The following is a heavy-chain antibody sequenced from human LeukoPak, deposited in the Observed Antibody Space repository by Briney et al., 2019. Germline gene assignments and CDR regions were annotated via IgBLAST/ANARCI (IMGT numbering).Heavy chain of an antibody. CDR3: ARSGPYSGSYSGASGDY. V-gene: IGHV4-34*01. Sequence: SETLSLTCAVYGGSFSGYYWSWIRRPPGKGLEWIGEINHSGSTNYNPSLKSRVTISVDTSKNQFFLKLSSVTAADTAVYYCARSGPYSGSYSGASGDYWGQGTLVTVSS. D-gene: IGHD1-26*01. CDR2: INHSGST. CDR1: GGSFSGYY. J-gene: IGHJ4*02.